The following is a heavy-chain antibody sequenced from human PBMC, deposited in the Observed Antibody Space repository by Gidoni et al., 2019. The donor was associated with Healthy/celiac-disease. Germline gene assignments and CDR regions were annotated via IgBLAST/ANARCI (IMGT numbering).Heavy chain of an antibody. CDR1: GYTLCSHS. Sequence: EVHLVKSGGGLVQPGGSVSLSCAASGYTLCSHSMNGVSQGLGKRLELVSYISSSSSTIYYEDSVKGRFTISRDNAKNSLYLQMNSLRAEDTAVYYCAREAPYYYDSSGLHFDYWGQGTLVTVSS. V-gene: IGHV3-48*04. CDR2: ISSSSSTI. D-gene: IGHD3-22*01. J-gene: IGHJ4*02. CDR3: AREAPYYYDSSGLHFDY.